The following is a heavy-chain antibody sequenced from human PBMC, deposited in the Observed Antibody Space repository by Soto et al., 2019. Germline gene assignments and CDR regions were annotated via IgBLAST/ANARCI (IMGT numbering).Heavy chain of an antibody. J-gene: IGHJ4*02. D-gene: IGHD2-15*01. CDR1: GYSFTSYW. CDR3: ARSRTYGGNSFDY. V-gene: IGHV5-51*01. CDR2: IHPGDSDT. Sequence: PGESLKISCSTSGYSFTSYWIGWVRQMPGKGLEWMGIIHPGDSDTRYSPSFQGQVTISADTSITTAYLQWSSLKASDTAIYYCARSRTYGGNSFDYWGQGTLVTVSS.